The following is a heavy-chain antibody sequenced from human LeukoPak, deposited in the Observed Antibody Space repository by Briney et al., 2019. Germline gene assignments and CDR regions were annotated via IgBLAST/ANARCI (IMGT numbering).Heavy chain of an antibody. CDR3: ARAQILRGYSYYYYMDV. V-gene: IGHV4-39*01. CDR1: GGSISSSGYY. D-gene: IGHD3-9*01. CDR2: IYYSGST. Sequence: SETLSLTCTVSGGSISSSGYYWGWLRQPPGKGLEWIGAIYYSGSTYYDPSRKSRVTIPGDTSEHQFSLKLYSVTAADTAVYYCARAQILRGYSYYYYMDVWGKGTTVTVSS. J-gene: IGHJ6*03.